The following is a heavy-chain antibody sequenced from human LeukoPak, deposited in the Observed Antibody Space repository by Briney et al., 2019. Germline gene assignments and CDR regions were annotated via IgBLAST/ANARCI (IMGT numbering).Heavy chain of an antibody. CDR1: GGSISSGSYY. Sequence: SQTLSLTCTVSGGSISSGSYYWSWIRQPAGKGLEWIGRIYTSGSTNYTPSLKSRVTISVDTSKNQFSLKLSSVTAADTAVYYCARMALRYYYYYMDVWGKGTTVTVSS. CDR2: IYTSGST. V-gene: IGHV4-61*02. D-gene: IGHD5-24*01. CDR3: ARMALRYYYYYMDV. J-gene: IGHJ6*03.